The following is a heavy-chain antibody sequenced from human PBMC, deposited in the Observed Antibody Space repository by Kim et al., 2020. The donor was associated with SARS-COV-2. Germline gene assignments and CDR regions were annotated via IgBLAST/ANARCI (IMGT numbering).Heavy chain of an antibody. CDR2: ISGSGGST. Sequence: GGSLRLSCAASGFTFSSYAMSWVRQAPGKGLEWVSAISGSGGSTYYADSVKGRFTISRDNSKNTLYLQMNSLRAEDTAVYYCAKGGYSLEYYGMDVWGQGTTVTVSS. J-gene: IGHJ6*02. V-gene: IGHV3-23*01. CDR1: GFTFSSYA. CDR3: AKGGYSLEYYGMDV. D-gene: IGHD5-18*01.